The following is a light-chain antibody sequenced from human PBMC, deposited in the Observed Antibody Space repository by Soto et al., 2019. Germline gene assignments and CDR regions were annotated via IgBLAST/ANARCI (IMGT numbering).Light chain of an antibody. J-gene: IGKJ4*01. V-gene: IGKV1-27*01. CDR1: RSLQTW. CDR2: AAS. CDR3: QRYYNAPFT. Sequence: IQMTQSPSTLSASVGDRVTITCRASRSLQTWLAWYQQKPGKVPKLLIYAASTLESGIPPRFSGSGSGTDFTLTINNLQPEDVATYYCQRYYNAPFTFGGGTKVDIK.